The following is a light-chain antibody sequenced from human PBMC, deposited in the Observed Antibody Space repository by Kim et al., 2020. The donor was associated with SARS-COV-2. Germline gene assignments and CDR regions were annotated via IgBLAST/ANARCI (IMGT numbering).Light chain of an antibody. Sequence: VTISCTGSRSNIGAGYDVHWYQQLPGTAPKLLIYGNSNRPSGVPDRFSGSKSGTSASLAITGLQAEDEADYYCQSYDSSLSGSMVFGGGTQLTVL. V-gene: IGLV1-40*01. J-gene: IGLJ2*01. CDR1: RSNIGAGYD. CDR3: QSYDSSLSGSMV. CDR2: GNS.